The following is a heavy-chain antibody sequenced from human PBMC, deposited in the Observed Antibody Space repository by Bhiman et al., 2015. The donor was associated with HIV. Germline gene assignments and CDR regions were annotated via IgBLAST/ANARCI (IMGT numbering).Heavy chain of an antibody. J-gene: IGHJ4*02. CDR1: GFSFSSYA. D-gene: IGHD1-1*01. CDR3: ATGNPGGTYVYYFDY. CDR2: IKSKTDGGTT. Sequence: EVQLLESGGGLIQPGGSLRLSCAASGFSFSSYAMSWVRQAPGKGLEWVGRIKSKTDGGTTDYAAPVKGRFTISRDDSKNTLYLQMKSLKTEDTGVYYCATGNPGGTYVYYFDYWGQGTLVTVSS. V-gene: IGHV3-15*01.